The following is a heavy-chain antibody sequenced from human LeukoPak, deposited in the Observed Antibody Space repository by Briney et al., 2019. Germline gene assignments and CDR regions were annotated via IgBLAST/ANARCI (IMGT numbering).Heavy chain of an antibody. CDR1: GGSISSSSDY. CDR3: ARGRAPSRWLFILNAFDI. V-gene: IGHV4-39*07. CDR2: IYYGGST. Sequence: SETPSLTCTVSGGSISSSSDYWGWIRQPPGKGLEWIGSIYYGGSTYYNPSLKSRVTISVDTSKNQFSLKLSSVTAADTAVYYCARGRAPSRWLFILNAFDIWGQGTIVTVSS. J-gene: IGHJ3*02. D-gene: IGHD3-22*01.